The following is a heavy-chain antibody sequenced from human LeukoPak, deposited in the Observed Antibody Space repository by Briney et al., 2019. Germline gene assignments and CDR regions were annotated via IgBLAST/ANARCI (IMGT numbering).Heavy chain of an antibody. V-gene: IGHV3-11*01. CDR3: AKRLSQWLRFPDY. CDR1: GFTFSDYY. CDR2: ISSSGSTI. Sequence: PGGSLRLSCAASGFTFSDYYMSWIRQAPGKGLEWVSYISSSGSTIYYADSVKGRFTISRDNAKNSLYLQMNSLRAEDTAVYYCAKRLSQWLRFPDYWGQGTLVTVSS. J-gene: IGHJ4*02. D-gene: IGHD5-12*01.